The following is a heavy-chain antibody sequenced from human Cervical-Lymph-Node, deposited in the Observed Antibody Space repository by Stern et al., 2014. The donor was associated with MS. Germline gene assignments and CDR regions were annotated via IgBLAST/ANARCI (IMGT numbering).Heavy chain of an antibody. CDR3: ARSRNGYDFVVSPMDV. D-gene: IGHD5-12*01. V-gene: IGHV2-70*01. CDR2: IDWDDDK. CDR1: GFSLSTRGVC. J-gene: IGHJ6*02. Sequence: QVTLKESGPALVKPTQTLTLTCSVSGFSLSTRGVCVSWIRQPPGKALEWLALIDWDDDKYYSTSLKTRLTISKDTSKNQVVLTMTNMDPVDTGTYYCARSRNGYDFVVSPMDVWGQGTTVTV.